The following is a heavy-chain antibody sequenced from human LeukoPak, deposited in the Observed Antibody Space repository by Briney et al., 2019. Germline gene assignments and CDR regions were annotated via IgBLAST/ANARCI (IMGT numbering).Heavy chain of an antibody. J-gene: IGHJ4*02. V-gene: IGHV5-51*01. Sequence: GESLKISCKGSGYSFTSYWIGWVRQRPGKGLEWMGIIYPGDSDTRYSPSFQGQVTMSADKSISTAYLQWSGLKASDTAMYYCARQYCSTTNCPFDYWGQGTLVTVSS. CDR3: ARQYCSTTNCPFDY. CDR2: IYPGDSDT. D-gene: IGHD2-2*01. CDR1: GYSFTSYW.